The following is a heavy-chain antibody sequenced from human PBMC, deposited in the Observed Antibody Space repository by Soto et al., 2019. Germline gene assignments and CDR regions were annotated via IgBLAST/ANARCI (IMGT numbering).Heavy chain of an antibody. Sequence: ASVKVSCKASEYTFTSYYFHWVRQAPGQGLEWMGIINPSGGSTTYAQRFHGRVTMTRDTSKNTLYLQMNSLRAEDTAVYYCAKDKARIVGAPRANWFDPWGQGTLVTVSS. V-gene: IGHV1-46*01. D-gene: IGHD1-26*01. CDR2: INPSGGST. CDR3: AKDKARIVGAPRANWFDP. J-gene: IGHJ5*02. CDR1: EYTFTSYY.